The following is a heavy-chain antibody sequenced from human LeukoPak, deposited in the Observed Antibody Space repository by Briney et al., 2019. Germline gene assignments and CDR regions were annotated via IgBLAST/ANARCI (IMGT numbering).Heavy chain of an antibody. J-gene: IGHJ4*02. CDR2: IIGSGGTT. V-gene: IGHV3-23*01. D-gene: IGHD5-12*01. Sequence: PGGSLRLSCAASGFTFSSYAMSWVRQAPGKGLEWVSAIIGSGGTTYYEDSVKGRFTISRDNSKNTLYLQMNSLRAEDTAVYYCAKAIVATIKPTYYFDYWGQGTLVTVSS. CDR1: GFTFSSYA. CDR3: AKAIVATIKPTYYFDY.